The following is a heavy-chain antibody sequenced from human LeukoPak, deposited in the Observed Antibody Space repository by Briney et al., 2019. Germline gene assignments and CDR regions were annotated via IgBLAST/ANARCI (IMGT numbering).Heavy chain of an antibody. Sequence: SSETLSLTCTVSGYSISSGYYWGWIRQPPGKGLEWIGSIYYSGSTYYNPSLKSRVTISVDTSKNQFSLKLSSVTAADTAVYYCARRGYSSSWFDYWGQGTLVTVSS. CDR1: GYSISSGYY. CDR3: ARRGYSSSWFDY. CDR2: IYYSGST. D-gene: IGHD6-13*01. J-gene: IGHJ4*02. V-gene: IGHV4-38-2*02.